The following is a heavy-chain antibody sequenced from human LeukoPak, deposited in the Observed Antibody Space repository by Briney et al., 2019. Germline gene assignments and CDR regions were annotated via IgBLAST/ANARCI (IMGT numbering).Heavy chain of an antibody. CDR2: IYYSGSI. Sequence: SQTLSLTCTVSGGSISGGDYYWSWIRQPPGKGLEWIGYIYYSGSIYYNPSLKSRVTISVDTSKNQFSLKLSSVTAADTAVYYCAREPLYPMVDYWGQGTLVTVSS. V-gene: IGHV4-30-4*08. CDR3: AREPLYPMVDY. CDR1: GGSISGGDYY. D-gene: IGHD3-3*01. J-gene: IGHJ4*02.